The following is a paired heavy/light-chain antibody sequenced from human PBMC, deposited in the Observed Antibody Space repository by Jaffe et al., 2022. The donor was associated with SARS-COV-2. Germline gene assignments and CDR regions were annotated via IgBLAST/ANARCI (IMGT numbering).Light chain of an antibody. J-gene: IGKJ4*01. CDR3: QQANSFPVT. Sequence: DIQMTQSPSSVSASVGDRVTITCRASQGISKWLAWYQQKPGKAPNLLIYTTSNLQTGVPSRFSGSGSGTDFTLTISSLQPEDFATYYCQQANSFPVTFGGGTKVQIK. V-gene: IGKV1-12*01. CDR1: QGISKW. CDR2: TTS.
Heavy chain of an antibody. J-gene: IGHJ4*02. Sequence: EVQLVESGGGLVQPGGSLRLSCAVSGFTFSNYWMRWVRQAPGKGLEWVASIKQDGSEKYYVDSVKGRFTASRDNAKNTLYLQMGSLRAEDTAMYYCARVASNRGSDFWGQGTQVTVSS. CDR2: IKQDGSEK. CDR1: GFTFSNYW. CDR3: ARVASNRGSDF. D-gene: IGHD4-4*01. V-gene: IGHV3-7*01.